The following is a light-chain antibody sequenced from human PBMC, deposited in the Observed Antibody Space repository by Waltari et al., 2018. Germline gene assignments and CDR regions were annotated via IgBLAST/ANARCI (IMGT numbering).Light chain of an antibody. CDR2: KMS. V-gene: IGKV2-30*02. Sequence: QSPAHRNGITNLDWYQQRPGQSPRLLIYKMSKRASGVPARFSGSGSGTDFTLKISRVEAEDVGVYYCMQDSDWPRTFGQGTKLE. CDR3: MQDSDWPRT. J-gene: IGKJ2*01. CDR1: QSPAHRNGITN.